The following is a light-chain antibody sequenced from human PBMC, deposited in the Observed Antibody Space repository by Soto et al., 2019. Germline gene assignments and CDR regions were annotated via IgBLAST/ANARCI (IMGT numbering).Light chain of an antibody. CDR2: GVS. V-gene: IGLV2-14*03. J-gene: IGLJ2*01. Sequence: QSALTQPASVSGSPGQSITISCTGISSNVGTYNFVSWYQHHPGKAPKLIVYGVSNRPSGVSNRFAGSKSGNTASLTISWLQAEDEADYYFSSYTSSSTLVFGGGTKLTVL. CDR3: SSYTSSSTLV. CDR1: SSNVGTYNF.